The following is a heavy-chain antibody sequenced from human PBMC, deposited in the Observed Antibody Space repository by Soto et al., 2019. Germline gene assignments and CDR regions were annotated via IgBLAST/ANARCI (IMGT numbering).Heavy chain of an antibody. Sequence: GASVKVSCKASGYSFTDYHIHWVRQAPGQGLEWLGRINPKSGGTSTAQKFQGWVTMTRDRSISTVYRVLTRLRSDDTAVYFCATGHSTVCSNGLSSFFYNHDMDVQGKECTCTVAS. CDR2: INPKSGGT. V-gene: IGHV1-2*04. CDR3: ATGHSTVCSNGLSSFFYNHDMDV. CDR1: GYSFTDYH. J-gene: IGHJ6*03. D-gene: IGHD2-8*01.